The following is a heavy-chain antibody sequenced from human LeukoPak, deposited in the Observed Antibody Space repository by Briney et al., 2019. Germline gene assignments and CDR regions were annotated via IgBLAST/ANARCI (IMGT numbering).Heavy chain of an antibody. D-gene: IGHD5-24*01. J-gene: IGHJ4*02. CDR1: GFNFRAYW. Sequence: GGSLRLSCTTSGFNFRAYWMAWVRQAPGKGLQWVASINRDGSEKHPVDSVKGRFTISRDNAKNSVYLQMSGLTVEDTAVYYCVRDVEIWGQGTLVTVSS. CDR3: VRDVEI. CDR2: INRDGSEK. V-gene: IGHV3-7*01.